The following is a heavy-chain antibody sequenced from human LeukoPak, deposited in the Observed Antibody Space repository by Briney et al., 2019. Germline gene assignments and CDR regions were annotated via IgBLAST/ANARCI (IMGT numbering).Heavy chain of an antibody. CDR2: INNSGST. V-gene: IGHV4-34*01. J-gene: IGHJ4*02. D-gene: IGHD5-12*01. CDR1: GXSFSDYY. CDR3: ARCGGYDYLDDY. Sequence: SETLSLTCAVYGXSFSDYYRAWIRQSPGEGLEWIGEINNSGSTKYNPSLKSRVSISADTSKNQFSLKLSSVTAADTAVYYCARCGGYDYLDDYWGQGTLVTVSS.